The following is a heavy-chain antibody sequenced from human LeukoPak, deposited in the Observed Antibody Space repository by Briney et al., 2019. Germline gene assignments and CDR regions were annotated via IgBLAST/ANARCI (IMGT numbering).Heavy chain of an antibody. V-gene: IGHV3-48*02. CDR3: ARPWLSSGWYRAQSGLDAFDI. CDR1: GFTFSSYS. J-gene: IGHJ3*02. Sequence: GGSLRLSCAASGFTFSSYSMNWVRQAPGKGPEWVSYISSSSSTIYYADSVKGRFTISRDNAKNSLYLQMNSLRDEDTAVYYCARPWLSSGWYRAQSGLDAFDIWGQGTMVTVSS. CDR2: ISSSSSTI. D-gene: IGHD6-19*01.